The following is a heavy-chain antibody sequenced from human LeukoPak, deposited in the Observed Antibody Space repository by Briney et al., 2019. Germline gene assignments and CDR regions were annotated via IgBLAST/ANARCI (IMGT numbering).Heavy chain of an antibody. CDR2: IYYSGSA. Sequence: SETLSLTCSVSGGSISRHYWSWIGQPAGKGLEGVGYIYYSGSAHRNPPLNHRVTIPVNTSKHEFSLKLSSVTAAHAAVYDFARVHSSGWYYFDYWGQGTLLTVSS. CDR3: ARVHSSGWYYFDY. CDR1: GGSISRHY. D-gene: IGHD6-19*01. V-gene: IGHV4-59*11. J-gene: IGHJ4*02.